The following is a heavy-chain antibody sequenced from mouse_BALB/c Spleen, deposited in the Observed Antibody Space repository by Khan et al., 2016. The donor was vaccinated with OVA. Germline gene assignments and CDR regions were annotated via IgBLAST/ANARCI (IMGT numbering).Heavy chain of an antibody. J-gene: IGHJ4*01. D-gene: IGHD1-1*01. V-gene: IGHV1S41*01. CDR2: IAPGSGST. CDR3: ARSNYYGSGLYAMDY. CDR1: GYTFTSYW. Sequence: DLVMPGAAVTLSCTASGYTFTSYWINWIKQRPGQGLEWIGRIAPGSGSTSYNDMFKGKATLTVDAYSSTAYIQLSSLSSEDSAVYRCARSNYYGSGLYAMDYWGQGTSVTVSS.